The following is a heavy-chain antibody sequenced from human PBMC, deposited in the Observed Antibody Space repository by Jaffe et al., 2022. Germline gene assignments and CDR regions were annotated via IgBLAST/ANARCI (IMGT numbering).Heavy chain of an antibody. J-gene: IGHJ4*02. D-gene: IGHD3-16*02. CDR3: AKSFYDYVWGSYRSHFDY. Sequence: QVQLVQSGAEVKKPGASVKVSCKASGYTFTSYYMHWVRQAPGQGLEWMGIINPSGGSTSYAQKFQGRVTMTRDTSTSTVYMELSSLRSEDTAVYYCAKSFYDYVWGSYRSHFDYWGQGTLVTVSS. CDR2: INPSGGST. CDR1: GYTFTSYY. V-gene: IGHV1-46*01.